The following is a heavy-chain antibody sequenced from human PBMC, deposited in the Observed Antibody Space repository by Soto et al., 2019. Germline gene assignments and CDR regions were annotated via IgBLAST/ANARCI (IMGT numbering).Heavy chain of an antibody. CDR2: IYHSGST. Sequence: SETLSLTCAVSGGSISSSNWWSWVRQPPGKGLEWIGEIYHSGSTNYNPSLKSRVTISVDKSKNQFSLKLSSVTAADTAVYYCARARVSRTATLYYYYGMDVWGQWATVT. J-gene: IGHJ6*02. V-gene: IGHV4-4*02. CDR3: ARARVSRTATLYYYYGMDV. CDR1: GGSISSSNW. D-gene: IGHD3-10*01.